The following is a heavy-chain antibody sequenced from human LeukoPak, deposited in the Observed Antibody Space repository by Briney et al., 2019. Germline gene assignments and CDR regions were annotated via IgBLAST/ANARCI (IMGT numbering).Heavy chain of an antibody. J-gene: IGHJ5*02. CDR1: GFPFNGSW. Sequence: GALGLSLAGSGFPFNGSWMSWVRQAPGKGLELVANIMQDGAEKYYVGSVKGRFNISRDNAKNSLYLQMNSLRGEDTAVYYCAREEGSEYCSTTSCLNWFDPSGQGTLVTVSS. D-gene: IGHD2-2*01. CDR2: IMQDGAEK. V-gene: IGHV3-7*04. CDR3: AREEGSEYCSTTSCLNWFDP.